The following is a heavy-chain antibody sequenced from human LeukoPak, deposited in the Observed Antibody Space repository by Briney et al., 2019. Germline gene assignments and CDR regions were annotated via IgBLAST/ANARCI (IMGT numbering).Heavy chain of an antibody. D-gene: IGHD6-13*01. CDR3: ARDKGYSSSWYFDY. CDR1: GFTFSSYW. V-gene: IGHV3-7*01. CDR2: IKQDGSEK. J-gene: IGHJ4*02. Sequence: GGSLRLSRAASGFTFSSYWMSWVRQAPGKGLEWVANIKQDGSEKYYVDSVKGRFTISRDNAKNSLYLQMNSLRAEDTAVYYRARDKGYSSSWYFDYWGQGTLVTVSS.